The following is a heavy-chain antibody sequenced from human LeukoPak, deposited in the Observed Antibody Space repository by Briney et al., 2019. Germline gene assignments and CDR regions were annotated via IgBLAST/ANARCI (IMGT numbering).Heavy chain of an antibody. CDR3: ARVSTPRNWFDP. CDR1: GGSFNNYH. J-gene: IGHJ5*02. CDR2: ITHSGSS. Sequence: SETLSLTCAVYGGSFNNYHWTWIRQPPGKGLEWIGEITHSGSSNYNPSLKSRVTMSVDTSKNQFSLKLSSVTAADTAVYYCARVSTPRNWFDPWGQGTLVTVSS. V-gene: IGHV4-34*01.